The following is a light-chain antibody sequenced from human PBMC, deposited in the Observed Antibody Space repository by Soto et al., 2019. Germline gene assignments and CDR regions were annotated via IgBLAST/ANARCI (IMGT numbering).Light chain of an antibody. CDR2: GAS. Sequence: IVLTQTPGTLSLSPGEIATLQYRPSQSVSSSYLAWYQQKPGQAPRLVIYGASSRATGIPDRFSGSGAGTDFTLTISGLEPEDFAVYYCQQYGSSPPWTFGQGTKVDIK. CDR3: QQYGSSPPWT. J-gene: IGKJ1*01. V-gene: IGKV3-20*01. CDR1: QSVSSSY.